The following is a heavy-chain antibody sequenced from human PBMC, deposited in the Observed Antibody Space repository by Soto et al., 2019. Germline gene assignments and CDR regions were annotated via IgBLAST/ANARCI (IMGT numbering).Heavy chain of an antibody. J-gene: IGHJ4*02. D-gene: IGHD6-6*01. V-gene: IGHV4-31*03. CDR1: GGSISSGGYY. CDR2: IYYSGST. CDR3: ARVTLSSSRECDY. Sequence: QVQLQESGPGLVKPSQTLSLTCTVSGGSISSGGYYWSWIRQHPGKGLEWIGYIYYSGSTYYNPSLESRVTISVDTSKNQFSLHLSSVTAADTAVYYCARVTLSSSRECDYWGQGTLVTVSS.